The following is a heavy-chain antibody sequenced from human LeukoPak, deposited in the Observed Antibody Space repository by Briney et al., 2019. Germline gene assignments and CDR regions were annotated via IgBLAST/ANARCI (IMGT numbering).Heavy chain of an antibody. D-gene: IGHD3-22*01. V-gene: IGHV3-9*01. CDR2: ISWNSGSI. CDR3: AKDMSAVITTMGQAYGMDV. Sequence: PGRSLRLSCAASGFIFDDYTMHWVRQAPGKGLEWVSGISWNSGSIVYADSVKGRFTISRDNAKNSLYLQMNSLRAEDTALYYCAKDMSAVITTMGQAYGMDVWGQGTTVTVSS. CDR1: GFIFDDYT. J-gene: IGHJ6*02.